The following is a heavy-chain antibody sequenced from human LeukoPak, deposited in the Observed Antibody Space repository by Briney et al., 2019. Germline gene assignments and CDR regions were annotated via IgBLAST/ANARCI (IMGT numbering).Heavy chain of an antibody. D-gene: IGHD5-18*01. CDR3: AREADSYGSYDY. CDR2: INPSGGST. Sequence: GASVKVSRKASGYTFTSYYMHWVRQAPGQGLEWMGIINPSGGSTSYAQKFQGRVTTTRDTSTSTVYMELSSLRSEDTAVYYCAREADSYGSYDYWGQGTLVTVSS. J-gene: IGHJ4*02. CDR1: GYTFTSYY. V-gene: IGHV1-46*01.